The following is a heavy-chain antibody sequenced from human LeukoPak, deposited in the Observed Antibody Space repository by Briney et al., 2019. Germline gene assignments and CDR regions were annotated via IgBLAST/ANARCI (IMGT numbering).Heavy chain of an antibody. J-gene: IGHJ4*02. D-gene: IGHD6-6*01. CDR2: ISYDGSNK. Sequence: GGSLRLFCAASGFTFRSYAIHWVRQAPGRGLEWVAVISYDGSNKHYADSVKGRFTISRDNSKNTLYLQMNSLRADDTAVYYCAREPEYSSSSVYFDYWGQGTLVTVSS. CDR3: AREPEYSSSSVYFDY. CDR1: GFTFRSYA. V-gene: IGHV3-30*04.